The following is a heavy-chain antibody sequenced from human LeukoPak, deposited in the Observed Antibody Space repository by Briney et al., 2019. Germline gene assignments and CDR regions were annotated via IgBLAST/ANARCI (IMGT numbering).Heavy chain of an antibody. CDR2: IWSDGTNK. J-gene: IGHJ4*02. D-gene: IGHD6-19*01. Sequence: PGRSLRLSCGASGFTFSSYDIHWVRQAPGKGLEWVALIWSDGTNKYYADSVKGRFTISRDNSRNTVYLQMNSLRAEDTAVYHCARDRNSSGWYYFDYWGQGTQVTVSS. CDR1: GFTFSSYD. CDR3: ARDRNSSGWYYFDY. V-gene: IGHV3-33*01.